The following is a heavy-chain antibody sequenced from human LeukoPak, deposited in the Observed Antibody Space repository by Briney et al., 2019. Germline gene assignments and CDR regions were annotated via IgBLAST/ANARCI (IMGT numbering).Heavy chain of an antibody. CDR2: INPNSGGT. CDR3: ARSDHYYYYMDV. CDR1: GYTFTGYF. Sequence: ASVKVSCKASGYTFTGYFMHTVRQAPGQGLEWMGRINPNSGGTNYAQKCQGGVTMTRETSISTAYMELSRLRSDDTAVYYCARSDHYYYYMDVWGKGTTVTVSS. J-gene: IGHJ6*03. V-gene: IGHV1-2*06.